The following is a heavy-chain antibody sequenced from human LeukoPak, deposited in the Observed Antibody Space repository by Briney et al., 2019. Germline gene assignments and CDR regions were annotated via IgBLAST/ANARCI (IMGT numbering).Heavy chain of an antibody. CDR3: ARDKGVSGYSIDY. D-gene: IGHD3-22*01. Sequence: LSLTCAVYGGSFSGYYWSWVRQAPGKGLEWVSYISSSGSTIYYADSVKGRLTISRDNAKDSLYMQMNSLRAEDTAVYYCARDKGVSGYSIDYWGQGTLVTVSS. CDR2: ISSSGSTI. V-gene: IGHV3-11*04. CDR1: GGSFSGYY. J-gene: IGHJ4*02.